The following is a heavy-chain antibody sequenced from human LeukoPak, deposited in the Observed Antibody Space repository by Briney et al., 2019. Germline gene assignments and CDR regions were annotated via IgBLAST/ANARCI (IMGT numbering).Heavy chain of an antibody. CDR3: ARLRSYYYDSTLDY. V-gene: IGHV4-59*08. CDR1: GGSISSYH. J-gene: IGHJ4*02. D-gene: IGHD3-22*01. CDR2: IYYSGST. Sequence: SETLSLTCTVSGGSISSYHWSWIRQPPGKGLEWIGYIYYSGSTNYNPSLKSRVTISVDTSKNQFSLKLSSVTAADTAVYYCARLRSYYYDSTLDYWGQGTLVTVSS.